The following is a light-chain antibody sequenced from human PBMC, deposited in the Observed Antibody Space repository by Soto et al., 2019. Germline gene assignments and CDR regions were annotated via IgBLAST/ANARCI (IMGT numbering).Light chain of an antibody. CDR2: DAS. J-gene: IGKJ4*01. Sequence: EIVLTQSPATLSLSPGERATLSCRASQSVSNYLAWYQLKPGQAPRLLIYDASNRASGIPARFSGSGSGTDFTLTISSLDPEDFAVYYCQQRSNWPPVTFGGGTKVEIK. CDR3: QQRSNWPPVT. V-gene: IGKV3-11*01. CDR1: QSVSNY.